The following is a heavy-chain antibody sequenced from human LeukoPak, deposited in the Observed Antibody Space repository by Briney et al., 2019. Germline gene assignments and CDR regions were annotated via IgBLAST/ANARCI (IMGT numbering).Heavy chain of an antibody. D-gene: IGHD3-22*01. CDR2: INDYTGNT. V-gene: IGHV4-34*01. Sequence: SETLSLTCDVFGGSFTDYFWTWIRQSPGKGLEWIGEINDYTGNTNYNPSLNSRVSISQEKSKNQFSLELRSVTAADTAVYYCARGRIAKIVVVHSFHYGMDVWGQGTTVTVSS. CDR1: GGSFTDYF. J-gene: IGHJ6*02. CDR3: ARGRIAKIVVVHSFHYGMDV.